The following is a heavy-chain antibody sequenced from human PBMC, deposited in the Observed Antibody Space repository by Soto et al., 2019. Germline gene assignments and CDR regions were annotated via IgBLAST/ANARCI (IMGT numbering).Heavy chain of an antibody. V-gene: IGHV4-34*01. CDR1: GGSLSDSF. CDR2: INHLGSI. Sequence: LSLTCVVSGGSLSDSFWSWIRQPPGMALEWIGEINHLGSINYNPSLKSRVTMSVDTSKNQFSLTLNSVTAADTATYYCARGGISHWAYFYYMDVWDRGTTVTVSS. J-gene: IGHJ6*03. D-gene: IGHD2-21*01. CDR3: ARGGISHWAYFYYMDV.